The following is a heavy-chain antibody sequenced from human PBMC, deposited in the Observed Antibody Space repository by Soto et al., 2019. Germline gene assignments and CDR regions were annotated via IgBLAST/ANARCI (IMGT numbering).Heavy chain of an antibody. D-gene: IGHD3-9*01. CDR1: GFTFSSYA. CDR3: AKAGLKYYDILTGPDY. CDR2: ISGSGGST. Sequence: GGSLRLSCAASGFTFSSYAMSWVRQAPGKGLEWVSAISGSGGSTYYADSVKGRFTISRDNSKNTLYLQMNSLRAEDTAVYYCAKAGLKYYDILTGPDYWGQGTLVTVSS. V-gene: IGHV3-23*01. J-gene: IGHJ4*02.